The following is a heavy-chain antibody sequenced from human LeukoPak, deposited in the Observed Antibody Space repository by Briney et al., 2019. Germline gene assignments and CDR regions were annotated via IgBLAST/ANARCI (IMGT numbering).Heavy chain of an antibody. CDR3: ARTPGGMDV. CDR2: IYYSGST. CDR1: GGSISSYY. V-gene: IGHV4-59*01. Sequence: SATLSLTCTVSGGSISSYYWSWIRPPPGKGLEWIGYIYYSGSTIYNPSLKSRVTISVDTSRNQFSLKLTSVTAADTAVYYCARTPGGMDVWGQGTTVTVSS. J-gene: IGHJ6*02.